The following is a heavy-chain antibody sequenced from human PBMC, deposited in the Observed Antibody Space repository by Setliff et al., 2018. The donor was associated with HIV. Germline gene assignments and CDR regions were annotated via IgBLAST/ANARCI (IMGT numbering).Heavy chain of an antibody. CDR1: GYSISSGYY. CDR3: ARQMPGVRGVIVASIDY. D-gene: IGHD3-10*01. J-gene: IGHJ4*02. V-gene: IGHV4-38-2*01. Sequence: SETLSLTCAVSGYSISSGYYWGWIRQPPGKGLEWIGSIYHSGSTYYNPSLKSRVTISVDTSKNYFSLKLSYVTAADTAVYYCARQMPGVRGVIVASIDYWGQGTLVTSPQ. CDR2: IYHSGST.